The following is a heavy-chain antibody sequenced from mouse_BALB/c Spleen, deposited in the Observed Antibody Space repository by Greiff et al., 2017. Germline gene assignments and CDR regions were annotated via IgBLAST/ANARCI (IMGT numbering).Heavy chain of an antibody. Sequence: VQGVESGAELVRPGSSVKISCKASGYAFSSYWMNWVKQRPGQGLEWIGQIYPGDGDTNYNGKFKGKATLTADKSSSTAYMQLSSLTSEDSAVYFCARKGYGNPVAYWGQGTLVTVSA. J-gene: IGHJ3*01. CDR2: IYPGDGDT. CDR1: GYAFSSYW. V-gene: IGHV1-80*01. CDR3: ARKGYGNPVAY. D-gene: IGHD2-10*02.